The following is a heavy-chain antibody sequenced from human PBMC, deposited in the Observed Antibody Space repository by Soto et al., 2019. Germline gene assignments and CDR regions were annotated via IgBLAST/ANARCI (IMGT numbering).Heavy chain of an antibody. CDR3: ARGMTTVTTFDY. CDR2: IDQSGTT. V-gene: IGHV4-34*01. Sequence: SETLSLTCAVYGGSFSGFYWNWIRQPPGKGLEWIGEIDQSGTTTYNPSLKSRVIISADTSKNQFSLKLTSVTAADAAVYYCARGMTTVTTFDYWGQGTLVTVSS. CDR1: GGSFSGFY. D-gene: IGHD4-17*01. J-gene: IGHJ4*02.